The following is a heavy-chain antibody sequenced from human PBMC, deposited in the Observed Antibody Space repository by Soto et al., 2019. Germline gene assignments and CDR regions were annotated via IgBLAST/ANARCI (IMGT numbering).Heavy chain of an antibody. CDR1: GFSLTTRGVG. D-gene: IGHD3-22*01. V-gene: IGHV2-5*02. CDR2: IYWDDDK. CDR3: AHSAYYDSSGNDAFSV. Sequence: ITLKESGPTLVKPAQTLTLTCSFSGFSLTTRGVGVGWIRQPPGKALDLLALIYWDDDKRYSPSLKSRLTITKDTSKNQVVLTMTNMDPVDTATYFCAHSAYYDSSGNDAFSVWGQGTLVTVSS. J-gene: IGHJ3*01.